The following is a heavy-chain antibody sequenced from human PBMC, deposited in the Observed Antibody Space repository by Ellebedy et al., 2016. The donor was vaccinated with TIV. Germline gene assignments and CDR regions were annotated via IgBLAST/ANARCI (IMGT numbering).Heavy chain of an antibody. CDR2: IYWDDDK. J-gene: IGHJ6*02. CDR3: AHTITMVRGVITYHYYGMDV. V-gene: IGHV2-5*02. Sequence: SGPTLVXPTQTLTLTCTFSGFSLSTSGVGVGWIRQPPGKALEWLALIYWDDDKRYSPSLKSRLTITKDTSKNQVVLTMTNMDPVDIATYYCAHTITMVRGVITYHYYGMDVWGQGTTVTVSS. D-gene: IGHD3-10*01. CDR1: GFSLSTSGVG.